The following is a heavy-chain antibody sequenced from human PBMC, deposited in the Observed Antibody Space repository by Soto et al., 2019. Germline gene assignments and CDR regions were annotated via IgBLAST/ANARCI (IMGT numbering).Heavy chain of an antibody. D-gene: IGHD6-19*01. CDR3: ARGRRIAVAGVFDI. J-gene: IGHJ3*02. CDR2: INHSGST. Sequence: SETRSLTCAVYGGSFSCYYWSWIRQPPGKGLEWIGEINHSGSTNYNPSLKSRVTISVDTSKNQFSLKLSSVTAADTAVYYCARGRRIAVAGVFDIWGQGTMVTVSS. V-gene: IGHV4-34*01. CDR1: GGSFSCYY.